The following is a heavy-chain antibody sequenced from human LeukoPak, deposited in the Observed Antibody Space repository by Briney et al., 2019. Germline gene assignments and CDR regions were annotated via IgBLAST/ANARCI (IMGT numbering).Heavy chain of an antibody. CDR3: ARGAAAGSPFDY. CDR1: GDSVSSNRAA. CDR2: TYYRFKWYN. Sequence: SQTLSLICAISGDSVSSNRAAWHWIRQSPSRGLEWLGRTYYRFKWYNDYAVSVKSRITINPDTSKNQFSLQLNSVTPEDTAVYFCARGAAAGSPFDYWGQGTLVIVSS. J-gene: IGHJ4*02. D-gene: IGHD6-13*01. V-gene: IGHV6-1*01.